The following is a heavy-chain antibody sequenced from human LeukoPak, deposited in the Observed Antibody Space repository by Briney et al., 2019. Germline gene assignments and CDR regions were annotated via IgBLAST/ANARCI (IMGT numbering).Heavy chain of an antibody. D-gene: IGHD1-1*01. J-gene: IGHJ4*02. CDR1: XXSISRXXXX. CDR3: ARGEAGPGNY. CDR2: IHDSGST. V-gene: IGHV4-30-4*01. Sequence: VSXXSISRXXXXGXWIXXXXXKGLEWIGYIHDSGSTYYNVSLKSRATISVDTSKNQFSLKLSSVTAADTAVYYCARGEAGPGNYWGQGTLVIVSS.